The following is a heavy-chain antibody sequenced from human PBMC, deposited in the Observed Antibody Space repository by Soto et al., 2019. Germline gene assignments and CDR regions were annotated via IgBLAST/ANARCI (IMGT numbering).Heavy chain of an antibody. CDR2: IRSKANSYAT. D-gene: IGHD2-2*01. V-gene: IGHV3-73*02. CDR3: IRPGDCSITSCYGPV. Sequence: EVQLVESGGGLVQPGGSLKLSCAASGFTFSGSAMHWVRQASGKGLEWVGRIRSKANSYATAYAASVKGRFTISRDDSKNTAYLQMNSLKTEDTAVYYCIRPGDCSITSCYGPVWGQGTTVTVSS. CDR1: GFTFSGSA. J-gene: IGHJ6*02.